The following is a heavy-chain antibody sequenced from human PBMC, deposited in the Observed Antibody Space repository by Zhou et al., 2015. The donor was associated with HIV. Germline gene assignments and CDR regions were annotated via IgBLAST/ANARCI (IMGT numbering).Heavy chain of an antibody. CDR3: ARSSVNHDDAFDL. Sequence: QVQLVQSGAEVKRPGSSVKVSCQASGVTFTNYAISWVRQAPGQGLEWMGGITPTFGGADYAQKFRTRLIITVDESTTTAYMELSSLTSEDTAIYFCARSSVNHDDAFDLWGQGTNVIVSS. CDR1: GVTFTNYA. V-gene: IGHV1-69*01. J-gene: IGHJ3*01. D-gene: IGHD1-14*01. CDR2: ITPTFGGA.